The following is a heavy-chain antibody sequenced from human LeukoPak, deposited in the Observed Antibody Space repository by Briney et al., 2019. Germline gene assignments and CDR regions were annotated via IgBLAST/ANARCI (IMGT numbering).Heavy chain of an antibody. Sequence: SVKVSCKASGGTFISYAISWVRQAPGQGLEWMGGIIPIFGTANYAQKFQGRVTITADKSTSTAYMELSSLRSEDTAVYYCASATWIQLWLTYFDYWGQGTLVTVSS. CDR2: IIPIFGTA. J-gene: IGHJ4*02. D-gene: IGHD5-18*01. CDR1: GGTFISYA. V-gene: IGHV1-69*06. CDR3: ASATWIQLWLTYFDY.